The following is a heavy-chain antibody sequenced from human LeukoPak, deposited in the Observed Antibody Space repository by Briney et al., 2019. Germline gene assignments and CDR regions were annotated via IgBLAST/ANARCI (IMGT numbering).Heavy chain of an antibody. CDR1: GGSISNSY. CDR3: ARGYDIDV. J-gene: IGHJ6*02. V-gene: IGHV4-59*01. CDR2: IYYTGTT. Sequence: SETLSLTCTVSGGSISNSYWSWIRQPPGKALEWIGYIYYTGTTKYSPSLKSRATISLDTSKNQFSLKLTSVTAADTALFFCARGYDIDVWGQGTTVTVSS.